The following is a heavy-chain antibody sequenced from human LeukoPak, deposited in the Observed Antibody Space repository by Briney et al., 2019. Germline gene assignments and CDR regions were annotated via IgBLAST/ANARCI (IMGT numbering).Heavy chain of an antibody. CDR3: AKDSYSSSWTYYFDY. D-gene: IGHD6-13*01. J-gene: IGHJ4*02. CDR1: GFTLSNYD. Sequence: HPGRSQRLSCAASGFTLSNYDMHWVRQAPGKGLEWVAFIRNDGRSKYYADSVKGRFTISRDNSKNTLYLQMNSLRAEDTAVYYCAKDSYSSSWTYYFDYWGQGTLVTVSS. V-gene: IGHV3-30*02. CDR2: IRNDGRSK.